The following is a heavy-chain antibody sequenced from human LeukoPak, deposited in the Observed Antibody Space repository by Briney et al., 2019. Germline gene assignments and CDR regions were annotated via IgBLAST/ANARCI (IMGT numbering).Heavy chain of an antibody. CDR2: IYYSGST. CDR1: GGSISSSSYY. Sequence: SETLSLTCTVSGGSISSSSYYWGWIRQPPGKGLEWIGTIYYSGSTYYNPSLKSRITISIDTSTNQFSLRLSSVTAADTAVYYCARHGESGSYLNWFDPWGQGTLVTVSS. J-gene: IGHJ5*02. D-gene: IGHD3-10*01. V-gene: IGHV4-39*01. CDR3: ARHGESGSYLNWFDP.